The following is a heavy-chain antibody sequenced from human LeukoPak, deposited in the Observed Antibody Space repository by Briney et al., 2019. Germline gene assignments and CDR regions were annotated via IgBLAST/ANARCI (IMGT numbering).Heavy chain of an antibody. CDR2: ISGSGGST. CDR3: AKGGPPGYFDY. V-gene: IGHV3-23*01. CDR1: GFTFSSYA. Sequence: GGSLRLSCAASGFTFSSYAMSWVRQAPGKGPEWVSAISGSGGSTYYADSVKGRFTISRDHSKNTLHLQMNSLRAEDTAVYYCAKGGPPGYFDYWGQGTLVTVSS. D-gene: IGHD6-25*01. J-gene: IGHJ4*02.